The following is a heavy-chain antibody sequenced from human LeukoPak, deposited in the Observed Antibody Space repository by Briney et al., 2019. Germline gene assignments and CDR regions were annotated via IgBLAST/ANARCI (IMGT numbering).Heavy chain of an antibody. V-gene: IGHV4-34*01. D-gene: IGHD2-21*02. J-gene: IGHJ5*02. CDR1: GGSFSGYY. Sequence: PSETLSLTCAVYGGSFSGYYWSWIRQPPGKGLEWNGEINHSGSTNYNPSLKSRVTISVDTSKNQFSLKLSSVTAADTAVYYCARRSDCGGDCYSNWFDPWGQGTLVTVSS. CDR3: ARRSDCGGDCYSNWFDP. CDR2: INHSGST.